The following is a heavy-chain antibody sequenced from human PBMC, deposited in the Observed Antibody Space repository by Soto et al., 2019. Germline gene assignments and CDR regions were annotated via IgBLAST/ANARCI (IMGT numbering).Heavy chain of an antibody. J-gene: IGHJ3*02. CDR1: GFTFSTFG. CDR3: AKDRGYCDTSSCYLGHSFDI. V-gene: IGHV3-30*18. Sequence: GGSLRLSCADSGFTFSTFGVHWVRQVPGKGLEWVAVISHDGRSKFYGDSVKGRFTVSRDNSKNMLSLEMNSLRPEDTAVYYCAKDRGYCDTSSCYLGHSFDIWGQGTVVTVSS. D-gene: IGHD2-2*01. CDR2: ISHDGRSK.